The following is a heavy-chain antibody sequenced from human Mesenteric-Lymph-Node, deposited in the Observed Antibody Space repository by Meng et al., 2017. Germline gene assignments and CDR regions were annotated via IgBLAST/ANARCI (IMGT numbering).Heavy chain of an antibody. Sequence: GSLRLSCTVSGGSISSSSYYWGWIRQPPGKGLEWIGSIYYSGSTYYNPSLKSRVTISVDTSKNQFSLKLSSVTAADTAVYYCARVVNAAFDIWGQGTMVTVSS. D-gene: IGHD3-10*01. J-gene: IGHJ3*02. V-gene: IGHV4-39*07. CDR2: IYYSGST. CDR3: ARVVNAAFDI. CDR1: GGSISSSSYY.